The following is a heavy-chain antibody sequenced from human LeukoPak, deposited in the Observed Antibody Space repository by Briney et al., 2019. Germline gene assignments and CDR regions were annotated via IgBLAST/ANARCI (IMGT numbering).Heavy chain of an antibody. V-gene: IGHV4-30-4*01. Sequence: SQTLSLTCTVSGGSISSGDYYWSWIRQPPGKGLEWIGYVYYSGSTYYNPSLKSRVTLPEDRSKNQFSLKLSSVTAAHATVYYCAVEIKTTVAPYFDYWGKGTLVTVS. J-gene: IGHJ4*02. CDR2: VYYSGST. CDR3: AVEIKTTVAPYFDY. CDR1: GGSISSGDYY. D-gene: IGHD4-23*01.